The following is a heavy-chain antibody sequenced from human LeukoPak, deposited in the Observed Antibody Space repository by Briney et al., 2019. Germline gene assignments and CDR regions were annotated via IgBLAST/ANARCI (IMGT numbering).Heavy chain of an antibody. J-gene: IGHJ4*02. V-gene: IGHV3-53*01. Sequence: GGSLRLSCAASGFTVSSNYMSWVRQAPGKGLEWVSVIYSGGSTYYADSVKGRFTISRDNSKNTLYLQMNSLRAEDTAVYYCASLGTHYYDSSGYLIDYWGQGTLVTVSS. CDR2: IYSGGST. CDR1: GFTVSSNY. D-gene: IGHD3-22*01. CDR3: ASLGTHYYDSSGYLIDY.